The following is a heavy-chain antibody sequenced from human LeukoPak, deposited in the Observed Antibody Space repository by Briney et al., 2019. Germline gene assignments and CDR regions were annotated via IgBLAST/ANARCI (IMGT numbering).Heavy chain of an antibody. J-gene: IGHJ6*04. Sequence: GGSLRLSCVASGFIFSSYSMNWVRQAPGKGLEWVSSISSSSSYIYYADSVKGRFTISRDNAKNSLYLQMNSLRAEDTAVYYCAELGITMIGGVWGKGTTVTISS. CDR3: AELGITMIGGV. CDR1: GFIFSSYS. V-gene: IGHV3-21*01. D-gene: IGHD3-10*02. CDR2: ISSSSSYI.